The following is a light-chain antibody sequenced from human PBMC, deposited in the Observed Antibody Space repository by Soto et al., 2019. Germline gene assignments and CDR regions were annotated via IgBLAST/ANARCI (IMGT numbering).Light chain of an antibody. Sequence: QSVLTQPASVSGSPGQSITISCTGTSSDVGGYNYVSWYQQHPGKAPKLMIYDVSNRPSGVSNRFSGSKSGNTASLTISGLQAEDEADYYCSSYTSSSTLAAYGFGTGTKVTVL. CDR1: SSDVGGYNY. CDR2: DVS. V-gene: IGLV2-14*01. CDR3: SSYTSSSTLAAYG. J-gene: IGLJ1*01.